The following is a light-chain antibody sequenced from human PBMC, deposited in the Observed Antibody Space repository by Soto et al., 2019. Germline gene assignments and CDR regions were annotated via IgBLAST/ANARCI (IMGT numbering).Light chain of an antibody. CDR2: AAS. J-gene: IGKJ4*01. Sequence: QMTQSPASLSSSLGDRVTITCRASQGINNHLAWFQQKPGKVPKVLIYAASTLQSGVPSRFSGSGSGTDFTLTISSRQPEAVATYYCQNYNSAPPAGTFGGGTKLEIK. CDR1: QGINNH. V-gene: IGKV1-27*01. CDR3: QNYNSAPPAGT.